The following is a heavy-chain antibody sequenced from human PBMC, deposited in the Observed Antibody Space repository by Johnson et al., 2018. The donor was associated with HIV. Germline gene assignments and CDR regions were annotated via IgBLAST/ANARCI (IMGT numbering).Heavy chain of an antibody. V-gene: IGHV3-64*01. Sequence: MQLVESGGDLVQPGKSLRLSCAASGFTFSNYNMHWVRQAPGKGLEYVSGFSDDGEDRYYANSVKAIFTISRDNSKNTLYLQMDRLRSEDTALYYCTRDLDWVDGFDIWGQGTMVSVSS. CDR1: GFTFSNYN. J-gene: IGHJ3*02. CDR2: FSDDGEDR. D-gene: IGHD1-1*01. CDR3: TRDLDWVDGFDI.